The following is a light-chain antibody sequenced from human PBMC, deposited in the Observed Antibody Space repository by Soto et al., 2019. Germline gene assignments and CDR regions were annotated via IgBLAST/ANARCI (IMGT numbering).Light chain of an antibody. CDR3: CSFASSTTFV. J-gene: IGLJ1*01. CDR2: EGS. V-gene: IGLV2-23*03. Sequence: QSALTQPASVSGSPGQSITISCTGTSSDVGNYNLVSWYQQHSGKAPKLMIFEGSKRPSGVSDRFSGSKSGNTASLTISGLQPEDEADYYCCSFASSTTFVFGTGTKLTVL. CDR1: SSDVGNYNL.